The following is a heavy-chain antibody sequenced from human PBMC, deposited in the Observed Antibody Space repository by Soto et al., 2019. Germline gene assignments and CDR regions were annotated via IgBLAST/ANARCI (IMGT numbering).Heavy chain of an antibody. Sequence: GGSLRLSCEGSGFTSSSYVMHWVRQAPGKGLEWVALISFDGSKKNYADSVKGRFTISRDNSKNMMYLQMNSLRPEDTAVYYCARGVFYYYGSSGYSPDYWGEGNLVPVSS. D-gene: IGHD3-22*01. CDR3: ARGVFYYYGSSGYSPDY. J-gene: IGHJ4*02. V-gene: IGHV3-30-3*01. CDR1: GFTSSSYV. CDR2: ISFDGSKK.